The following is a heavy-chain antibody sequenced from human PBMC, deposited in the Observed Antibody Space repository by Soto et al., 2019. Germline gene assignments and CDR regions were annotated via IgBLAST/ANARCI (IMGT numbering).Heavy chain of an antibody. CDR2: VNPILSMS. D-gene: IGHD3-10*01. CDR3: ATSYGSGYRAFDY. Sequence: QVQLVQSGAEVKRPGSSVKVSCKASGDTFSFYSINWVRQAPGLGLEWMGRVNPILSMSNYAQRLQGRVTMTADKSTSTAYMELSGLRYEDTAMYYCATSYGSGYRAFDYWGQGALVTVSS. V-gene: IGHV1-69*04. J-gene: IGHJ4*02. CDR1: GDTFSFYS.